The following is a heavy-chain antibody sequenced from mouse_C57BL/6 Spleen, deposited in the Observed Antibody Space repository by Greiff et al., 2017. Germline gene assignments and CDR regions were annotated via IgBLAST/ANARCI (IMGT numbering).Heavy chain of an antibody. CDR1: GFSLTSYG. V-gene: IGHV2-6*03. CDR2: IWSDGST. CDR3: ARAEDYYGSSYGGFAY. J-gene: IGHJ3*01. Sequence: VNVVESGPGLVAPSQSLSITCTVSGFSLTSYGVHWVRQPPGKGLEWLVVIWSDGSTTYNSALKSRLSISKDNSKSQIFLKMNSLQTDETAMYYCARAEDYYGSSYGGFAYWGQGTLVTVSA. D-gene: IGHD1-1*01.